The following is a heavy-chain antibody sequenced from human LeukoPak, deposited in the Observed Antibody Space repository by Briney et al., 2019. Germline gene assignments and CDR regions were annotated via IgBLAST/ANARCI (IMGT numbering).Heavy chain of an antibody. J-gene: IGHJ4*02. V-gene: IGHV3-15*01. Sequence: GGSLRLSCAASGFTVTNDWMSWVRQAPGTGLEWVGRIKSENDGGATDFATPVEGRFAMSRDESKNTLYLQMNSLKIEDTAVYYCLAYGGYWGQGALVTVSS. CDR3: LAYGGY. D-gene: IGHD4/OR15-4a*01. CDR2: IKSENDGGAT. CDR1: GFTVTNDW.